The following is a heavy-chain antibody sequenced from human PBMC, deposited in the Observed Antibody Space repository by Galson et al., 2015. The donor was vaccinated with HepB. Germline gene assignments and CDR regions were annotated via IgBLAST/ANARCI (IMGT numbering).Heavy chain of an antibody. CDR1: GFAFSDAW. V-gene: IGHV3-15*01. J-gene: IGHJ5*02. CDR2: IKTKTDGGPT. Sequence: SLRLSCAASGFAFSDAWMSWVRQAPGKGLEWIGRIKTKTDGGPTDYAAPVEGRFTISRDDSKDTLYLQMNSLKTEDTAVYYCTAELPRDCGDFRAWGQGTLVTVSS. D-gene: IGHD4-17*01. CDR3: TAELPRDCGDFRA.